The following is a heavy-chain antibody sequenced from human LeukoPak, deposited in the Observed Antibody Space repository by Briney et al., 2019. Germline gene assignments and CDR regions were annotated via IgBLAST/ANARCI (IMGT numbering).Heavy chain of an antibody. CDR3: VVILVPGGVWHFDL. CDR1: GLTFRNYG. D-gene: IGHD2-2*01. V-gene: IGHV3-33*03. CDR2: IYSGGGTTK. J-gene: IGHJ2*01. Sequence: GTPLRLSCVASGLTFRNYGFHWVRQAPGKGLEWVAIIYSGGGTTKYYAESVKGRFTITRDDSRDTLYLQMNSLRAEDTAVYYCVVILVPGGVWHFDLWGRGTLVTVSS.